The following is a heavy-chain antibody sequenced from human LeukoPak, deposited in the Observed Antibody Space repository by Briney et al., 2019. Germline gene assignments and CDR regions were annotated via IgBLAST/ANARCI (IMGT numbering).Heavy chain of an antibody. CDR3: ARDTGVLRFGELLRN. Sequence: SVKVSCKASGGTFSSYAISWVRQAPGQGLEWMGGIIPIFGTANYAQKFQGRVTITADEPTSTAYMELSSLRSEDTAVYYCARDTGVLRFGELLRNWGQGTLVTVSS. D-gene: IGHD3-10*01. J-gene: IGHJ4*02. V-gene: IGHV1-69*13. CDR1: GGTFSSYA. CDR2: IIPIFGTA.